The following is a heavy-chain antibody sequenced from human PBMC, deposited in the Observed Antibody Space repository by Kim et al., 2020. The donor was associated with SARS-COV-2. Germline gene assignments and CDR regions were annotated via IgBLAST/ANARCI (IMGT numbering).Heavy chain of an antibody. V-gene: IGHV3-53*04. CDR1: GFTVSSNY. Sequence: GGSLRLSCAASGFTVSSNYMSWVRQAPGKGLEWVSVIYSGGSTYYADSVKGRFTISRHNSKNTLYLQMNSLRAEDTAVYYCAREGIREGDCSGGSCYLYYGMDVWGQGTTVTVSS. CDR3: AREGIREGDCSGGSCYLYYGMDV. CDR2: IYSGGST. J-gene: IGHJ6*02. D-gene: IGHD2-15*01.